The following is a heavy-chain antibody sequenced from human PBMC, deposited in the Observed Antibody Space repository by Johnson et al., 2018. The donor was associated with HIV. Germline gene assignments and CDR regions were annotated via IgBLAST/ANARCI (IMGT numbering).Heavy chain of an antibody. Sequence: VQLVESGGGLVQPGGSMRLSCAASGFTFSSYWMSWVSQAPGKGLEWVANIKQDGSEKYYVDSVKGRFTISRDNAKNSLYLQMNSLRAEDTAVYYCARDSWIQLWFGDDFDIWGQGTMVTVSS. CDR3: ARDSWIQLWFGDDFDI. CDR2: IKQDGSEK. V-gene: IGHV3-7*05. CDR1: GFTFSSYW. J-gene: IGHJ3*02. D-gene: IGHD5-18*01.